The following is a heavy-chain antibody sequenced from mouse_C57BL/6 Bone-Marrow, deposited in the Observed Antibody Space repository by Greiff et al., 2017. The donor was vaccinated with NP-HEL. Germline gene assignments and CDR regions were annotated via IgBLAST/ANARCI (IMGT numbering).Heavy chain of an antibody. V-gene: IGHV14-3*01. CDR1: GFNIKNTY. CDR3: ARDYYGSSLRWYFDV. J-gene: IGHJ1*03. CDR2: IDPANGNT. Sequence: EVQLQQSVAELVRPGASVKLSCTASGFNIKNTYMHWVKQRPEQGLEWIGRIDPANGNTKYAPKFQGKATITADTSSNTAYLQLSSLTSEDTAIYYGARDYYGSSLRWYFDVWGTGTTVTVAS. D-gene: IGHD1-1*01.